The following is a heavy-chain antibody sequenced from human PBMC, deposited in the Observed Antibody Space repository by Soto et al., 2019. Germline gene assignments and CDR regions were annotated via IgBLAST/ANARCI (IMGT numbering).Heavy chain of an antibody. CDR3: ASHRIAAAGTGGY. CDR2: IYHSGST. Sequence: QVQLQESGPGLVKPSGTLSLTCAVSGGAISSSNWWSWVRQPPGKGLEWIGEIYHSGSTNYNPSLKSRVTISVDKSHNQFSLKLSSVTAADTAVYYCASHRIAAAGTGGYWGQGTLVTVSS. D-gene: IGHD6-13*01. V-gene: IGHV4-4*02. J-gene: IGHJ4*02. CDR1: GGAISSSNW.